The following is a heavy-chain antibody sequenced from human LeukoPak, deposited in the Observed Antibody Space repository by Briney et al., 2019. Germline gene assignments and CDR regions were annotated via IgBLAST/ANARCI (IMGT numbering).Heavy chain of an antibody. Sequence: ASVKVSCKASGYXFTGYYMYWVRQAPGQGLEWVGLINPNSGATNYAQQFQGRVTMTRDTSISTAYMELSRLRSDDTAVYYCVRDHDILTGYPTDYWGQGTLVTVSS. D-gene: IGHD3-9*01. V-gene: IGHV1-2*06. CDR2: INPNSGAT. CDR3: VRDHDILTGYPTDY. J-gene: IGHJ4*02. CDR1: GYXFTGYY.